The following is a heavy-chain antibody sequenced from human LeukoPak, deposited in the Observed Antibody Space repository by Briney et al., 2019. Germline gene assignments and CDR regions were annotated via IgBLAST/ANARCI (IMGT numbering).Heavy chain of an antibody. D-gene: IGHD2-2*03. V-gene: IGHV3-7*04. CDR3: ARDLGTWIFDY. CDR1: GFTFSSYW. CDR2: IKQDGSEK. Sequence: PGRSLRLSCATSGFTFSSYWMSWVRQAPGKGLEWVANIKQDGSEKYYVDSVKGRFTISGDNAKNSLYLQMNSLRAEDTAVYYCARDLGTWIFDYWGQGTLVTVSS. J-gene: IGHJ4*02.